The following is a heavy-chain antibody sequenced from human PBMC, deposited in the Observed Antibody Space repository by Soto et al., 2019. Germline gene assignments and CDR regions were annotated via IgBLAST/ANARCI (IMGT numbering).Heavy chain of an antibody. CDR3: ARALLSHSYDSGGYDSYFHAMDV. V-gene: IGHV1-69*06. CDR1: GGTFSSLD. CDR2: IIPISETT. D-gene: IGHD3-22*01. J-gene: IGHJ6*02. Sequence: SVKVSCKASGGTFSSLDINWVRQAPGQGLEWMGGIIPISETTNYAQIFQGRVSIVADKSTSTAYMELSRLRSEDTAVYYCARALLSHSYDSGGYDSYFHAMDVWGQGTPVTVSS.